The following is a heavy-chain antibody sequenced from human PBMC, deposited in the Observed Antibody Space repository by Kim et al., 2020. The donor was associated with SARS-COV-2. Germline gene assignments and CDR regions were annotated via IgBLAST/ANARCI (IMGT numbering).Heavy chain of an antibody. Sequence: ASVKVSCKTTGYSFKGFSIHWVRQAPGLGLEWVGRINPNTGATFLAQRFQGRVTMARDTSINTAYMDLRSLTSDDTAIYFCARAQQSVVGYYPDYWGQGTLITVFS. CDR1: GYSFKGFS. J-gene: IGHJ4*02. CDR2: INPNTGAT. V-gene: IGHV1-2*06. D-gene: IGHD3-3*01. CDR3: ARAQQSVVGYYPDY.